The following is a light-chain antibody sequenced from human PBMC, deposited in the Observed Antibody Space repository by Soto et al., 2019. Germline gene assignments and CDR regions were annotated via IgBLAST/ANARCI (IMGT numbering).Light chain of an antibody. CDR1: QGTSTY. J-gene: IGKJ1*01. CDR3: QELNSYPRT. CDR2: RAS. Sequence: NQLTQSPSFLSASIGDRVTITCRASQGTSTYLAWYQQKPGKAPKNLIYRASTLQSGVPSRFSGGGSGTEFTLTISSLQPEDFATYYCQELNSYPRTFGQGTKVDIK. V-gene: IGKV1-9*01.